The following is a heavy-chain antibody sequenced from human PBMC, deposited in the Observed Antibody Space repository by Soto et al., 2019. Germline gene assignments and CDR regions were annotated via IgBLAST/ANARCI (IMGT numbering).Heavy chain of an antibody. Sequence: SETLSLTCTVSGGSISSYYWSWIRQPPGKGLEWIGYIYYSASTNYNPSLKSRVTISVDTSKNQFSLKLSSVTAADTAVYYCASGITIFGVVGNYYGMDVWGQGTTVTVSS. D-gene: IGHD3-3*01. J-gene: IGHJ6*02. CDR1: GGSISSYY. CDR3: ASGITIFGVVGNYYGMDV. CDR2: IYYSAST. V-gene: IGHV4-59*08.